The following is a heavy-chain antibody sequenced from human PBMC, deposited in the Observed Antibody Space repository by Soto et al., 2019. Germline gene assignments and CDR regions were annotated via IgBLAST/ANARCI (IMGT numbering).Heavy chain of an antibody. CDR3: ARRRITTIGVVSTGYAMDV. V-gene: IGHV4-34*01. Sequence: SETLSLTCADHGRSVSGYYSNWVRQPPVKGLEWIGEIYHSGTTNYNPSLISRVTLSLDESKNHFSLTLNSVTAADTAVYYCARRRITTIGVVSTGYAMDVCGQGTPVTVAS. J-gene: IGHJ6*02. CDR1: GRSVSGYY. CDR2: IYHSGTT. D-gene: IGHD3-3*01.